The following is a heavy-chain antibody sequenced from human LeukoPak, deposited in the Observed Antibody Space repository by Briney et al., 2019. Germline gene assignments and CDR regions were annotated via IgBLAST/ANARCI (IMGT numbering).Heavy chain of an antibody. V-gene: IGHV1-69*05. D-gene: IGHD2-2*01. CDR3: VRDWLPAAMQGIYYYMDV. Sequence: SVKVSCKASGGTFSSYAISWVRQAPGQGLEWVGGIIPIFGTANYAQKFQGRVTITTDESTSTAYMELSSLRSEDTAVYYCVRDWLPAAMQGIYYYMDVWGKGTTVTVSS. CDR2: IIPIFGTA. J-gene: IGHJ6*03. CDR1: GGTFSSYA.